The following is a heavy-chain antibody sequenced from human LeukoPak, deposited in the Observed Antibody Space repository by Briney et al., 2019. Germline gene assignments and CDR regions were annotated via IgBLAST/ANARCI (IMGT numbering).Heavy chain of an antibody. Sequence: GGSLRLSCAASGFTVSSQYMGWVRQPPGKGLEWVSVIYSGGSTYYADSVKGRFTISRDNSKNTLYLQMNSLSAEDTAVYYCARERYLEIAVAGTIFDYWGQGTQVTVSS. CDR2: IYSGGST. D-gene: IGHD6-19*01. J-gene: IGHJ4*02. CDR1: GFTVSSQY. V-gene: IGHV3-66*01. CDR3: ARERYLEIAVAGTIFDY.